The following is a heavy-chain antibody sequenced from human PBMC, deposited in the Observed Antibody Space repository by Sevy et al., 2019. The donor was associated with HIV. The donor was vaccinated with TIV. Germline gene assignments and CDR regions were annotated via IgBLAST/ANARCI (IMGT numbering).Heavy chain of an antibody. D-gene: IGHD2-2*01. J-gene: IGHJ6*02. CDR1: GYTFTGYY. CDR3: ASPGRVGPFSGMDV. V-gene: IGHV1-2*02. Sequence: ASVKVSYKASGYTFTGYYMHWVRRAPGQGLEWMGWINPNSGGTNYAQKFQGRVTMTRDTSISTAYMELSRLRSDDTAVYYCASPGRVGPFSGMDVWGQGTTVTVSS. CDR2: INPNSGGT.